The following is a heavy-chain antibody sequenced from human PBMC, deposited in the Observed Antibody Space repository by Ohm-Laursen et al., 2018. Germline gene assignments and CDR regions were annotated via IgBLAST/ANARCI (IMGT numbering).Heavy chain of an antibody. D-gene: IGHD2-21*01. CDR3: AGDPGDADTFDY. CDR1: GFTFSDYY. J-gene: IGHJ4*02. CDR2: ISNDGSNK. V-gene: IGHV3-30*03. Sequence: SIRLSCAASGFTFSDYYMNWIRQAPGKGLEWVALISNDGSNKYYADSVKGRFTISRDNSKNTLNLQMNSLRTEDTAVYYCAGDPGDADTFDYWGQGTLVTVSS.